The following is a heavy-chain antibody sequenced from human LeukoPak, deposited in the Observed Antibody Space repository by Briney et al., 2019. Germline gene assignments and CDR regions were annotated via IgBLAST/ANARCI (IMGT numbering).Heavy chain of an antibody. D-gene: IGHD6-19*01. CDR2: ISSSSDYI. CDR3: ARDSSGRHYFDY. CDR1: GFTFSSSS. Sequence: GGSLRLSCVDSGFTFSSSSMSWVRQAPGKGLEWVSSISSSSDYIYYADSVKGRFTISRDNAKNSVYLQMNSLRAEDTAVYYCARDSSGRHYFDYWGQGTLVTVSS. V-gene: IGHV3-21*01. J-gene: IGHJ4*02.